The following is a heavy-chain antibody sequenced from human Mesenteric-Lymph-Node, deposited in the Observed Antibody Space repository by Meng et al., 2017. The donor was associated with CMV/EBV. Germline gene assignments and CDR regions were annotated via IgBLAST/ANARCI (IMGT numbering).Heavy chain of an antibody. J-gene: IGHJ4*02. CDR2: IRYDGSSE. V-gene: IGHV3-30*02. CDR3: AKDPSWELPGTYFHY. Sequence: GGSLRLSCVASGFMFTNYGMHWVRQAPGKGLEWVAFIRYDGSSEYYVDSVKGRFTISRDNSKSTLYLQLNSLRVEDTAMYYCAKDPSWELPGTYFHYWGQGTLVTVSS. CDR1: GFMFTNYG. D-gene: IGHD1-26*01.